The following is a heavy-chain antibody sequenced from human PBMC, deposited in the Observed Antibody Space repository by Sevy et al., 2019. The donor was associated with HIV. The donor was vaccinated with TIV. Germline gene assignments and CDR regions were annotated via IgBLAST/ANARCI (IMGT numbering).Heavy chain of an antibody. J-gene: IGHJ4*02. CDR3: VRDGWNY. Sequence: GGSLRLSCAASGFTFSTSTMNWVRQAPGKGLEWVSLMTSSGSYILYADSVKGRVTISRDNGKNSVFLQMNSLRVEDTAVYYCVRDGWNYWGQGTLVTVSS. CDR2: MTSSGSYI. V-gene: IGHV3-21*01. CDR1: GFTFSTST. D-gene: IGHD2-15*01.